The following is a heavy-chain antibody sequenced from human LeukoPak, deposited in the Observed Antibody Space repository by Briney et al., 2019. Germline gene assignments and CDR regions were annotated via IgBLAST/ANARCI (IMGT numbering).Heavy chain of an antibody. V-gene: IGHV3-66*01. CDR1: GFTVSSNY. D-gene: IGHD2-21*01. J-gene: IGHJ4*02. Sequence: PGGSLRLSCAASGFTVSSNYMSCVRQAPGKGLEWVSVIYSGGTTYYADSVKGRFTVSRDNSKNTLYLQMNSLRAEDTAVYYCAKGGDCDYFDYWGQGTLVTVSS. CDR3: AKGGDCDYFDY. CDR2: IYSGGTT.